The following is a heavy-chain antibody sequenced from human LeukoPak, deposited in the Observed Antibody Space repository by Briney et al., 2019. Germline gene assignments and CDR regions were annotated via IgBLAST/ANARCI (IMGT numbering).Heavy chain of an antibody. V-gene: IGHV3-23*01. Sequence: GGSLRVSCAASGFTFSTFAMSWVRQAPGKGLEWVSGISVSGGTTYYADSVKGRFTISRDNAKNSLYLQMNSLRAEDTAVYYCARSAAGTYYWGQGTLVTVSS. J-gene: IGHJ4*02. CDR3: ARSAAGTYY. D-gene: IGHD1-1*01. CDR2: ISVSGGTT. CDR1: GFTFSTFA.